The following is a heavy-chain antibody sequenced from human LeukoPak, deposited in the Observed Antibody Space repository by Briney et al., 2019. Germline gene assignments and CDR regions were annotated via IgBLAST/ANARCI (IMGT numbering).Heavy chain of an antibody. CDR2: IYYTGST. Sequence: SETLSLTCTVSGGSISSYYWSWIRQPPGKGLEWIGYIYYTGSTNYNLSLKGRVIISVDTSKNQFSLKLNSVTAADTAVYFRARHSKSPPNFDYWGQGTLVTVSS. CDR1: GGSISSYY. J-gene: IGHJ4*02. D-gene: IGHD2/OR15-2a*01. CDR3: ARHSKSPPNFDY. V-gene: IGHV4-59*08.